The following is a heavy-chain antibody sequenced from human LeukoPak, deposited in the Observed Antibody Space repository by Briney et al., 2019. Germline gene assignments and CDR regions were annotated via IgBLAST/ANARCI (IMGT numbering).Heavy chain of an antibody. J-gene: IGHJ6*02. V-gene: IGHV3-30-3*01. D-gene: IGHD3-3*01. CDR1: GFTFSSYA. Sequence: GRSLRLSCAASGFTFSSYAMPWVRQAPGKGLEWVAVISYDGSNKYYADSVKGRFTISRDNSKNTLYLQMNSLRAEDTAVYYCARDLRFLEWLLPYYYYGMDVWGQGTTVTVSS. CDR2: ISYDGSNK. CDR3: ARDLRFLEWLLPYYYYGMDV.